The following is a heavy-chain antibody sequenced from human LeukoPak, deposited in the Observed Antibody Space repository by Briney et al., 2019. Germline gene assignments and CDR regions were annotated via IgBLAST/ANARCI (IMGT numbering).Heavy chain of an antibody. V-gene: IGHV1-8*03. CDR3: ARTTSLTASGYDY. D-gene: IGHD4-17*01. J-gene: IGHJ4*02. CDR2: INPNNGDS. CDR1: GYIFINYH. Sequence: ASVKVSCKASGYIFINYHINWVRQATGQGLEWMGWINPNNGDSGYAQKFQGRVTITRDTSISAAYVELRSLRSEDTAIYFCARTTSLTASGYDYWGQGTLVTVSS.